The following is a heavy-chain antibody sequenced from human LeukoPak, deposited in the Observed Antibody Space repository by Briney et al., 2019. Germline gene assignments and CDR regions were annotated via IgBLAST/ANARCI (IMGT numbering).Heavy chain of an antibody. Sequence: SETLSPTCAVSGGSISSGGYSWSWIRQPPGKGLERIGYIYYSGSTNYNPSLKSRVTISVDTSKNQFSLKLSSVTAADTAVYYCASGHGSPFDYWGQGTLVAVSS. CDR2: IYYSGST. CDR3: ASGHGSPFDY. J-gene: IGHJ4*02. D-gene: IGHD3-10*01. V-gene: IGHV4-61*08. CDR1: GGSISSGGYS.